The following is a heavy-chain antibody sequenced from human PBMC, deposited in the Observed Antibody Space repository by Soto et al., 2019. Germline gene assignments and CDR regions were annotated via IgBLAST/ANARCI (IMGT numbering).Heavy chain of an antibody. CDR3: ARVDISMIRLVDY. CDR2: MYYSGST. D-gene: IGHD3-10*01. CDR1: GGSISSYY. Sequence: PSETLSLTCTVSGGSISSYYWSWIRQPPGKGLEWIGYMYYSGSTYYNPSLKSRVTISLDTSKNQFSLSLNSVTAADTAVYYCARVDISMIRLVDYWGRGTLGTVSS. J-gene: IGHJ4*02. V-gene: IGHV4-59*01.